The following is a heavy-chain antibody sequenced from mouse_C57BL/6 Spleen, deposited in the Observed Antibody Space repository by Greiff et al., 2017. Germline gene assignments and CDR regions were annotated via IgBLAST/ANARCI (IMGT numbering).Heavy chain of an antibody. CDR2: ISDGGSYT. CDR1: GFTFSSYA. D-gene: IGHD1-1*01. J-gene: IGHJ4*01. CDR3: ARHLYGSSYYAMDY. V-gene: IGHV5-4*03. Sequence: DVKLVESGGGLVKPGGSLKLSCAASGFTFSSYAMSWVRQTPEKRLEWVATISDGGSYTYYPDNVKGRFTISRDNAKNNLYLQMSHLKSEDTAMYYCARHLYGSSYYAMDYWGQGTSVTVSS.